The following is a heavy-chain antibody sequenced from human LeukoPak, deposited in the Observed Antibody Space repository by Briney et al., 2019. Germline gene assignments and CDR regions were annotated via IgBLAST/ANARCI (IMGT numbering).Heavy chain of an antibody. J-gene: IGHJ4*02. D-gene: IGHD1-26*01. CDR1: GFIFNNYA. Sequence: GGSLRLSCAGSGFIFNNYAMHWVRQPPGKGLEWVSGISWNSGSIDYADSVKGRFTISRDNAKNSLYLQMNSLRDEDTAVYYCARAGVGARFEDYWGQGTLVTVSS. V-gene: IGHV3-9*01. CDR3: ARAGVGARFEDY. CDR2: ISWNSGSI.